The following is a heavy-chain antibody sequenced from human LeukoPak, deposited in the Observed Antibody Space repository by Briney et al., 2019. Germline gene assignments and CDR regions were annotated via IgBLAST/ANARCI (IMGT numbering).Heavy chain of an antibody. CDR1: GFTFSSYW. CDR3: ARSEYYGSGSYYTYSDY. Sequence: PGGSLRLSCAASGFTFSSYWMSWVRQAPGNGLEWVANIKQDGSEKYYVDSVKGRFTISRDNAKNSLYLQMNSLRAEDTAVYYCARSEYYGSGSYYTYSDYWGQGTLVTVSS. V-gene: IGHV3-7*01. CDR2: IKQDGSEK. D-gene: IGHD3-10*01. J-gene: IGHJ4*02.